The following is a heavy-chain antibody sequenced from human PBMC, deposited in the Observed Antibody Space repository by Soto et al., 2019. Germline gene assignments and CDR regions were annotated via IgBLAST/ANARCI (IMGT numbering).Heavy chain of an antibody. D-gene: IGHD3-10*01. Sequence: QVQLLQSGAEVKKPGASVKVSCKASGYMFNTYGITWVRQAPGQGLEWMGWISDYNGNIDYAQKFEGRVTMTIDTSTSTAYMELKSLTSDDTAVYYCARTYGSGDYFLPFEYWGQGTPVSVSS. CDR1: GYMFNTYG. CDR3: ARTYGSGDYFLPFEY. V-gene: IGHV1-18*01. J-gene: IGHJ4*02. CDR2: ISDYNGNI.